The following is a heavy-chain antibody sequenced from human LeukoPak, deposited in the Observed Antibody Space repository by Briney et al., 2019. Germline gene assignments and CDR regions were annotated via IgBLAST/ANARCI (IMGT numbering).Heavy chain of an antibody. V-gene: IGHV3-21*04. D-gene: IGHD6-6*01. Sequence: PGGSLRLSCAASGFTFSSYSMNWVRQAPGKGLEWVSSISSSSSYIYYADSVKGRFTISRDNAKNSLYLQMNSLRAEDTAVYYCAKAFTTITARFDDWGQGTPVTVSS. CDR1: GFTFSSYS. CDR2: ISSSSSYI. CDR3: AKAFTTITARFDD. J-gene: IGHJ4*02.